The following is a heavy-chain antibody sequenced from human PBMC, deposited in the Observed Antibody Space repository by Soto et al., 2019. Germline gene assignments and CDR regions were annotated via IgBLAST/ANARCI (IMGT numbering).Heavy chain of an antibody. J-gene: IGHJ4*02. V-gene: IGHV4-31*03. CDR3: ATWYYYGSGSYYNDY. CDR1: GGSISSGGYY. CDR2: IYYSGST. D-gene: IGHD3-10*01. Sequence: SETLSLTCTVSGGSISSGGYYWSWIRQHPGKGLEWIGYIYYSGSTCYNPSLKSRVTISVDTSKNQFSLKLSSVTAADTAVYYCATWYYYGSGSYYNDYWGQGTLVTVSS.